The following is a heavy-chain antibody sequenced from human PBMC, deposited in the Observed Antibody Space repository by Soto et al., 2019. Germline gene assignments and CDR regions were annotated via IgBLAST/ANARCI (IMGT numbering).Heavy chain of an antibody. J-gene: IGHJ6*02. Sequence: SETLSLTCAVSGGSISSGGYSWSWIRQPPGKGLEWIGYIYHSGSTYYNPSLKSRVTISVDRSKNQFSLKLSSVTAADTAVYYCASYGSGRPNGHVWGQGTKVTVSS. CDR2: IYHSGST. CDR1: GGSISSGGYS. V-gene: IGHV4-30-2*01. CDR3: ASYGSGRPNGHV. D-gene: IGHD3-10*01.